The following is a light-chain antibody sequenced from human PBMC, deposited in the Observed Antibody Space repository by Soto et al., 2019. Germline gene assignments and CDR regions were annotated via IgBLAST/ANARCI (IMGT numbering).Light chain of an antibody. CDR3: QQYYSAPFT. CDR1: QSVLYSPNNKNY. V-gene: IGKV4-1*01. J-gene: IGKJ2*01. CDR2: WAS. Sequence: DIVMTQSPDSLAVSLGEGATISCKSSQSVLYSPNNKNYLAWYQQKPGQPPKPLIYWASTRESGVPDRFSGSGSGTDFTLTISSLQAEDVAVYYCQQYYSAPFTFGQGTKLEIK.